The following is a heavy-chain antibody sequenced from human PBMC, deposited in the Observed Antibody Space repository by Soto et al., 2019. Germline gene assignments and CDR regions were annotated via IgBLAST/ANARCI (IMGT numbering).Heavy chain of an antibody. CDR2: ISGSGGVT. D-gene: IGHD3-10*01. V-gene: IGHV3-23*01. CDR3: AKNRQFRSYYGSAGHYDN. CDR1: GFTFKNYD. Sequence: EVELLESGGGLVQPGGSLRLSCVASGFTFKNYDMRWIRQAPGKGLEWVSGISGSGGVTYYADSVKGRFTISRDNSKNTLYLQMNSLRAEDTAIYYCAKNRQFRSYYGSAGHYDNWGQGTLVTVSS. J-gene: IGHJ4*02.